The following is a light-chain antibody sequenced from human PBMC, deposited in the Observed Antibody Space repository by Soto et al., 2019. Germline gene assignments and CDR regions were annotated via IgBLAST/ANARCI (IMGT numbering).Light chain of an antibody. V-gene: IGLV1-51*01. J-gene: IGLJ2*01. CDR1: SSTIANNY. Sequence: QSVLTQPPSVSAAPGQKVTISCSGSSSTIANNYVSWYQQLPGTAPKLLIYDNNKRPSGIPDRFSGSKSGTTATLAITGLQTGDEADYYCGTWDNNLSAVFGGGTKLTVL. CDR2: DNN. CDR3: GTWDNNLSAV.